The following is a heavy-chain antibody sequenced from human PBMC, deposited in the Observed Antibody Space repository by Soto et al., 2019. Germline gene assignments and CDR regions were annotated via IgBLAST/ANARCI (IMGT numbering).Heavy chain of an antibody. J-gene: IGHJ6*02. CDR1: GFTFSSYA. CDR2: ISGSGGST. V-gene: IGHV3-23*01. Sequence: PGGSLRLSCAASGFTFSSYAMSWVRQAPGKGLEWVSAISGSGGSTYYADSVKGRFTISRDNSKNTLYLQMNSLRAEDTAVYYGPNALEPVKGYFPSYGMDVWGQGTAVTVS. D-gene: IGHD1-1*01. CDR3: PNALEPVKGYFPSYGMDV.